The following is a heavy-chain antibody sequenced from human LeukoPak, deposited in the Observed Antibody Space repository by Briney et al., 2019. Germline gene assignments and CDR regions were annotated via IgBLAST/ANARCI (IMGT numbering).Heavy chain of an antibody. CDR1: GGSFSGYY. CDR2: INHSGST. J-gene: IGHJ6*02. V-gene: IGHV4-34*01. CDR3: ARERGGSTYYYGSGSYRYYYYYGMDV. D-gene: IGHD3-10*01. Sequence: SSETLSLTCAVYGGSFSGYYWSWIRQPPGKGLEWIGEINHSGSTNYNPSLKSRVTISVDTSKNQFSLKLSSVTAADTAVYYCARERGGSTYYYGSGSYRYYYYYGMDVWGQGTTVTVSS.